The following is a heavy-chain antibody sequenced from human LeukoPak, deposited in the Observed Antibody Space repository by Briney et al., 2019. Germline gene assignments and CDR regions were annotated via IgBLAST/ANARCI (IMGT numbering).Heavy chain of an antibody. CDR1: GFTFSSYS. V-gene: IGHV3-21*01. D-gene: IGHD3-10*01. J-gene: IGHJ4*02. CDR2: ISSSSSYI. Sequence: GGSLRLSCAASGFTFSSYSMNWVRQAPGKGLEWVSSISSSSSYIYYADSVKGRFTISRDNAKNSLYLQMNSLRAEDTAVYYCARGRFDPSWQKGSFDHWGQGTLVTVSS. CDR3: ARGRFDPSWQKGSFDH.